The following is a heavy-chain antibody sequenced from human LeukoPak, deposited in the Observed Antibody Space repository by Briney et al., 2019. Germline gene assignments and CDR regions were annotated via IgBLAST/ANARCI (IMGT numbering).Heavy chain of an antibody. CDR3: ARDWDV. J-gene: IGHJ6*04. Sequence: SETLSLTCNVSGDSMRNYYWNWIRQTPGKGLEWIGHLYYSGSTSTTYNPSLTSRVIISLDAPKNQFSLKLSSLTAADTAVYYCARDWDVWGKGTTVTVSS. CDR1: GDSMRNYY. V-gene: IGHV4-59*12. CDR2: LYYSGSTST.